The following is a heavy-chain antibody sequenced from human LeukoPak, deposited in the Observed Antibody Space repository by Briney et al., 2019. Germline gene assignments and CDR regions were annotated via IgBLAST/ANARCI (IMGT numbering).Heavy chain of an antibody. CDR3: ARETRNRPLTVDY. CDR1: GFTFSNYD. D-gene: IGHD2/OR15-2a*01. V-gene: IGHV3-23*01. Sequence: GGSLRLSCAASGFTFSNYDMSWVRQAPGKGLECVSAISGDGYRTYYADSVQGRFTISRDNSKNTLFLQINSPRAEDTAIYFCARETRNRPLTVDYWGQGSLVTVSS. CDR2: ISGDGYRT. J-gene: IGHJ4*02.